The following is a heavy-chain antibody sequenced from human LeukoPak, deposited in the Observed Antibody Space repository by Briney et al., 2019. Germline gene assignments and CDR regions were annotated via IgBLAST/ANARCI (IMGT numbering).Heavy chain of an antibody. D-gene: IGHD3-9*01. CDR2: ISSSSTTI. CDR3: ARSFYYDTLTGYYFFDY. CDR1: GFTFSSYS. V-gene: IGHV3-48*04. Sequence: GGSLRLSCVASGFTFSSYSINWVRQAPGKGLEWVSYISSSSTTIYYADSVKGRFTITRDNAKNSLYLQMNSLRAEDTAVYYCARSFYYDTLTGYYFFDYWGQGTLVTVSS. J-gene: IGHJ4*02.